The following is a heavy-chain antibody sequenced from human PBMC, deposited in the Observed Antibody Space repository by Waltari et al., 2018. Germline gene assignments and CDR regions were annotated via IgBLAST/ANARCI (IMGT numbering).Heavy chain of an antibody. V-gene: IGHV2-5*02. D-gene: IGHD3-16*01. Sequence: GNALEWLALIYWDDDKRYSPSLKSRLTITKDTSKNQVVLTMTNMDPVDTATYYCAHSATGLRLGEFWFDPWGQGTLVTVSS. CDR3: AHSATGLRLGEFWFDP. CDR2: IYWDDDK. J-gene: IGHJ5*02.